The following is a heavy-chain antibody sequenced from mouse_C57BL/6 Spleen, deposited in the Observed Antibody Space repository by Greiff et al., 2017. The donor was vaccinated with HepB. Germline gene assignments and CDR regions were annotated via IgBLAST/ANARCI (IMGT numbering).Heavy chain of an antibody. CDR2: INPNYGTT. Sequence: EVQLQQSGPELVKPGASVKISCKASGYSFTDYNMNWVKQSNGKSLEWIGVINPNYGTTSYNQKFKGKATLTVDQSSSTAYMQLNSLTSEDSAVYYCARSLFITTVVATDYAMDYWGQGTSVTVSS. D-gene: IGHD1-1*01. CDR3: ARSLFITTVVATDYAMDY. CDR1: GYSFTDYN. V-gene: IGHV1-39*01. J-gene: IGHJ4*01.